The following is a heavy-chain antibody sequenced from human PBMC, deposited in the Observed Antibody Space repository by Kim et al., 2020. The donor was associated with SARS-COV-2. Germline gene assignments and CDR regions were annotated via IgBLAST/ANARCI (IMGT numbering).Heavy chain of an antibody. V-gene: IGHV3-23*03. CDR1: AFTLSTYA. CDR3: AKDNRRAPARGLVFDI. D-gene: IGHD2-15*01. CDR2: IYSGGSRI. Sequence: GGSLRLSCTASAFTLSTYAMSWVRQAPGKGLEWVSVIYSGGSRIDYADSVKGRFTISRDNSKNTLYLQMNSLRAEDTAVYYCAKDNRRAPARGLVFDIWGEGTMVTVSS. J-gene: IGHJ3*02.